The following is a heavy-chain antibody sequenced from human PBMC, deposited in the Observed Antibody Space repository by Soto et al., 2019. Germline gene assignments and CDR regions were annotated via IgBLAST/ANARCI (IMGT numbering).Heavy chain of an antibody. Sequence: GGSLRLSCAASGFTFSSFWMSWVRQAPGKGLEWVANIKQDGSEKYYVDSVKGRFTISRDNAKNSLYLQMNSLRAEDTAVYYWAREYTIFGVVTLYYYYGMDVWGQGTTVTVSS. CDR2: IKQDGSEK. J-gene: IGHJ6*02. CDR1: GFTFSSFW. CDR3: AREYTIFGVVTLYYYYGMDV. V-gene: IGHV3-7*05. D-gene: IGHD3-3*01.